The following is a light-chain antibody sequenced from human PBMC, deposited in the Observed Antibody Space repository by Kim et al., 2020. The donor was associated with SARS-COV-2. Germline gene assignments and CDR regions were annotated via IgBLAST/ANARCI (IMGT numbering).Light chain of an antibody. CDR1: KLGDKY. Sequence: ELTQPPSVSVSPGQTASITCSGDKLGDKYVCWYQQKPGQSPVRVMYEDNRRPSGIPERFLGSNSGNTATLTISGTQAVDEADYYCQTWDSTTGVFGGGTQLTVL. J-gene: IGLJ3*02. V-gene: IGLV3-1*01. CDR2: EDN. CDR3: QTWDSTTGV.